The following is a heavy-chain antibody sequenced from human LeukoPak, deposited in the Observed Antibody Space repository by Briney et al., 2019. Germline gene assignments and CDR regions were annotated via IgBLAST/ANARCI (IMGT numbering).Heavy chain of an antibody. J-gene: IGHJ4*02. CDR3: ARDEVVPAAPDY. D-gene: IGHD2-2*01. V-gene: IGHV3-33*01. CDR2: IWYDGSNK. Sequence: PGGSLGLSCAASGFTFSSYGMHWVRQAPGKGPEWVAVIWYDGSNKYYADSVKGRFTISRDNSKNTLYLQMNSLRAEDTAVYYCARDEVVPAAPDYWGQGTLVTVSS. CDR1: GFTFSSYG.